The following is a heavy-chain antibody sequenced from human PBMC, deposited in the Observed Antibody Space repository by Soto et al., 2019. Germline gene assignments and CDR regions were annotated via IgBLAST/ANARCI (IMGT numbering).Heavy chain of an antibody. D-gene: IGHD6-19*01. CDR1: GYTFTGYA. V-gene: IGHV1-3*01. CDR3: AFFSGWY. CDR2: INAGNGKT. Sequence: ASVTVACKASGYTFTGYAMHWVRQAPGQRLEWLGWINAGNGKTKYSQKFQGRVTITRDTSASTGYMELSSLRSEDTAVYYCAFFSGWYRGQGTQVTVSS. J-gene: IGHJ4*02.